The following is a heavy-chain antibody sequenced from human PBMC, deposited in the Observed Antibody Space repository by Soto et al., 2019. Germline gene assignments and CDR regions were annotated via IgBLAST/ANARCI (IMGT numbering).Heavy chain of an antibody. Sequence: SETLSLTCTVSGGSISSYYWSWIRQPPGKGLEWIGYIYYSGSTNYNPSLKSRVTISVDTSKNQFSLKLSSVTAADTAVYYCARHAGTYYYDSSGYDFDYWGQGTLVTSPQ. V-gene: IGHV4-59*08. D-gene: IGHD3-22*01. CDR2: IYYSGST. J-gene: IGHJ4*02. CDR3: ARHAGTYYYDSSGYDFDY. CDR1: GGSISSYY.